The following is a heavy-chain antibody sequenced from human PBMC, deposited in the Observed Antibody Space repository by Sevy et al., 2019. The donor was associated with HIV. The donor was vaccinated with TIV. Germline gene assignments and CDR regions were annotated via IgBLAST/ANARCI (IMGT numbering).Heavy chain of an antibody. V-gene: IGHV3-23*01. D-gene: IGHD5-18*01. CDR3: AKGTGGYSFGHYYYYYGMDV. CDR1: GFTFSSYA. Sequence: GGSLRLSCAASGFTFSSYAMRWVRQAPGKGLEWVSAISGSGGSTYYADSVKGRFTISRDNSKNTLYLQMNSLRAEDTAVYYCAKGTGGYSFGHYYYYYGMDVWGQGTTVTVSS. J-gene: IGHJ6*02. CDR2: ISGSGGST.